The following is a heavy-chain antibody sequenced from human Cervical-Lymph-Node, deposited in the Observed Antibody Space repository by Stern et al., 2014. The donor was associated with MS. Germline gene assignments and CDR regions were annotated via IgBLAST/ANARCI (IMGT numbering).Heavy chain of an antibody. Sequence: DQLVESGGGLIKPGGSLRLSCAASGFTFSDYYMSWIRQAPGKGLEWISYIPSNSRNIYYTDSVKGRFTISRDNAKNMLYLQLNSLRAEDTAVYYCARGAIFGVVITWGQGTLVTVSS. CDR2: IPSNSRNI. D-gene: IGHD3-3*01. CDR1: GFTFSDYY. V-gene: IGHV3-11*01. J-gene: IGHJ4*02. CDR3: ARGAIFGVVIT.